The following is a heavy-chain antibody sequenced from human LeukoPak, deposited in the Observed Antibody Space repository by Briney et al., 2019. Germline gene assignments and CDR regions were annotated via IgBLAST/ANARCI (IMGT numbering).Heavy chain of an antibody. Sequence: SETLSLTCAVSSGSISSSNWWSWVRQPPGKGLEWIGEIYHSGSTNYNPSLKSRVTISVDKSKNQFSLKLSSVTAADTAVYYCARDPVGYCSSTSCYLWGQGTLVTVSS. CDR1: SGSISSSNW. J-gene: IGHJ4*02. V-gene: IGHV4-4*02. CDR2: IYHSGST. CDR3: ARDPVGYCSSTSCYL. D-gene: IGHD2-2*01.